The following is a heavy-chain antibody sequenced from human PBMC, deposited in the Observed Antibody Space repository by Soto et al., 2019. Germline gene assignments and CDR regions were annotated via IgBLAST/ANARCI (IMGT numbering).Heavy chain of an antibody. CDR3: AATTHYDFWSGYFTGVAFDI. Sequence: ASVKVSCKASGFTVSDSALQWVRQARGQPLEWIGYIVVGNGNTNFAQRFQERVTLTSDKSRGTAYMELRSLRSEDTAVYYCAATTHYDFWSGYFTGVAFDIWGQGTKVTVSS. J-gene: IGHJ3*02. V-gene: IGHV1-58*01. CDR1: GFTVSDSA. CDR2: IVVGNGNT. D-gene: IGHD3-3*01.